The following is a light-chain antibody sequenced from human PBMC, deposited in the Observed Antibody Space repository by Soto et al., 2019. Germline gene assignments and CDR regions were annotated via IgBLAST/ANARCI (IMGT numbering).Light chain of an antibody. CDR1: RSDVGAYNY. J-gene: IGLJ1*01. Sequence: QSALTQPASVSGSPGQSIAISCTGTRSDVGAYNYVSWYQQHPSKAPKLMISEVTNRPSGVSDRFSGSKSGNTASLTISGLQAEDEADYYCSSFTSRFTFVFGTGTKVTVL. V-gene: IGLV2-14*01. CDR2: EVT. CDR3: SSFTSRFTFV.